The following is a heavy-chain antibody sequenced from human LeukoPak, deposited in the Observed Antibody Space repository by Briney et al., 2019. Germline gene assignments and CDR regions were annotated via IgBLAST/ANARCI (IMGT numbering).Heavy chain of an antibody. V-gene: IGHV1-2*02. CDR3: ARGISAADY. Sequence: GASVKVSCKTSGYTFTAYQIHWVRQAPGQGLEWMGWINPNSGDRKHGQAFQDRVTLTRDTSISTAYMELRRLRSDDTAVYYCARGISAADYWGQGTLVTVSS. CDR1: GYTFTAYQ. D-gene: IGHD6-13*01. J-gene: IGHJ4*02. CDR2: INPNSGDR.